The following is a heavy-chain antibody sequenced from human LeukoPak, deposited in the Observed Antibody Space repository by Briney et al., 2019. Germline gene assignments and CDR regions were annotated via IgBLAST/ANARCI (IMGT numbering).Heavy chain of an antibody. D-gene: IGHD3-10*01. Sequence: GGSLRLSCAASGFTFSSYWMSWVRQAPGKGLEWVANIKQAGSENSYVDSVKGRFTISRDNGKNSLYLQINSLRAEDTAVYYCARVGTGSWYFDLWGRGTLVTFSS. J-gene: IGHJ2*01. V-gene: IGHV3-7*01. CDR1: GFTFSSYW. CDR2: IKQAGSEN. CDR3: ARVGTGSWYFDL.